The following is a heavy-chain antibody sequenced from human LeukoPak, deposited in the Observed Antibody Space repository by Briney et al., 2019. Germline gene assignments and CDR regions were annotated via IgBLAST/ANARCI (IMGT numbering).Heavy chain of an antibody. D-gene: IGHD1-1*01. CDR2: MNPNSGNT. V-gene: IGHV1-8*01. CDR1: GYTFTSYD. Sequence: ASVKVSCKASGYTFTSYDINWVRQATGQGLEWMGWMNPNSGNTGYAQKFQGRVTMTRNTSISTAYMELSSLRSEDTAVYYCARGSTLHDAFDIWGQGTMVTVSS. J-gene: IGHJ3*02. CDR3: ARGSTLHDAFDI.